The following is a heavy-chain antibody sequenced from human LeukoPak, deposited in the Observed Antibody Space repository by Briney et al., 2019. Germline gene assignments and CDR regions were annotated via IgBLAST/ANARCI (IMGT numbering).Heavy chain of an antibody. CDR1: GDSVINYY. J-gene: IGHJ4*02. CDR3: ARYGIAAAGTFDY. V-gene: IGHV4-4*07. CDR2: IYTSGST. Sequence: PSDTLSLTCTVSGDSVINYYWSWIRQPAGKGLEWIGRIYTSGSTNYNPSLKSRVTISVDTSKNQFSLKLSSVTAADTAVYYCARYGIAAAGTFDYWGQGTLVTVSS. D-gene: IGHD6-13*01.